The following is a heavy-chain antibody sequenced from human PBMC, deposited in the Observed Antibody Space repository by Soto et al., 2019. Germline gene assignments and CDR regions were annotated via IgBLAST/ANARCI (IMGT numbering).Heavy chain of an antibody. V-gene: IGHV3-21*01. CDR1: GFTFSSYS. CDR3: ARGLRYFDWLFDY. J-gene: IGHJ4*02. CDR2: ISSSSSYI. D-gene: IGHD3-9*01. Sequence: GGSLRLSCAAPGFTFSSYSMNWVRQAPGKGLEWVSSISSSSSYIYYADSVKGRFTISRDNAKNSLYLQMNSLRAEDTAVYYCARGLRYFDWLFDYWGQGTLVTVSS.